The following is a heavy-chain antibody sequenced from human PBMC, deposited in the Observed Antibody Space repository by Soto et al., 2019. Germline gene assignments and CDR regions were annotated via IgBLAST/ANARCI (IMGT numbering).Heavy chain of an antibody. CDR3: ARDGGRHSGGIDY. CDR1: GGTFSSYS. V-gene: IGHV1-69*01. CDR2: IIPIFGTA. Sequence: QVQLVQSGAEVKKPGSSVKVSCKASGGTFSSYSINWLRQAPGQGLEWMGEIIPIFGTATYAQKFQGRVTITADESTRTAYMELSSLRSEEIAVYYCARDGGRHSGGIDYWGQGTLVTVSS. D-gene: IGHD1-26*01. J-gene: IGHJ4*02.